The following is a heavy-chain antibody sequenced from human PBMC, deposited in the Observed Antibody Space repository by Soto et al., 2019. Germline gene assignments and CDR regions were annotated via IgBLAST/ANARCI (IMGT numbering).Heavy chain of an antibody. D-gene: IGHD1-26*01. V-gene: IGHV3-30-3*01. CDR3: ARGHVGDLAHAFDI. CDR1: GFTFSSYA. Sequence: RLSCAASGFTFSSYAMHWVRQAPGKGLEWVAVISYDGSNKYYADSVKGRFTISRDNSKNTLYLQMNSLRAEDTAVYYCARGHVGDLAHAFDIWGQGTMVTVSS. CDR2: ISYDGSNK. J-gene: IGHJ3*02.